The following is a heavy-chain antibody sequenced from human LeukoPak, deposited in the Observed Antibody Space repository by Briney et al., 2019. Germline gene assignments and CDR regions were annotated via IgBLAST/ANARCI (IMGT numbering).Heavy chain of an antibody. CDR2: IKQDGSEK. CDR3: ARGGPARGDAFDI. J-gene: IGHJ3*02. V-gene: IGHV3-7*01. CDR1: GFTFSSYW. Sequence: GGSLRLSCAASGFTFSSYWMSWVRQAPGKGLEWVANIKQDGSEKYYVDSVKGRFTISRDNAKNSLYLQMNSLRAEDTAVYYCARGGPARGDAFDIWGQGTMVTVSS. D-gene: IGHD6-6*01.